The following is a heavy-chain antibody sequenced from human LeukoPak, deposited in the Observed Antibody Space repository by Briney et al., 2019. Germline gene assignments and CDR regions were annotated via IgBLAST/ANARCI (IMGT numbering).Heavy chain of an antibody. D-gene: IGHD4-17*01. J-gene: IGHJ4*02. CDR2: ISSDGSNK. Sequence: PGGSLRLSCAASGFTFSSYAMHWVRQAPGKGLEWVAVISSDGSNKYYADSVKGRFTISRDNSKNTLYLQMNSLRAEDTAVYYCARADGDYYYFDYWGQGTLVTVSS. CDR3: ARADGDYYYFDY. CDR1: GFTFSSYA. V-gene: IGHV3-30-3*01.